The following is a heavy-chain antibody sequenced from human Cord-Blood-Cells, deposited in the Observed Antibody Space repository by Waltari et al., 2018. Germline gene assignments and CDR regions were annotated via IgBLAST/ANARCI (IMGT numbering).Heavy chain of an antibody. CDR3: ARANGIEGSSSTYFDY. CDR2: IWYDGSNK. J-gene: IGHJ4*02. V-gene: IGHV3-33*01. D-gene: IGHD6-6*01. Sequence: QVQLVESGGGVVQPGRSLRLSCAASGFTFSSYGMHWVRQAPGKGLEWVAVIWYDGSNKYYADPVKGRFTISRDNSKNTLYLQMNSLRAEDTAVYYCARANGIEGSSSTYFDYWGQGTLVTVSS. CDR1: GFTFSSYG.